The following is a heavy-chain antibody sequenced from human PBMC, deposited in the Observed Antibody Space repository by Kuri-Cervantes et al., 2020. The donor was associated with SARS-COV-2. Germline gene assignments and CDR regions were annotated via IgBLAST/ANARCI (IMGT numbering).Heavy chain of an antibody. Sequence: ASVKVSCKASGYTFTSYGISWVRQAPGQGLEWMGWISGYNGNTKYAQKLQGRVSMTTDTSTSTAYMELRSLRSDDTAVYYCARAISYYYDSSGYYPMGGFDYWGQGTLVTVSS. V-gene: IGHV1-18*01. J-gene: IGHJ4*02. CDR2: ISGYNGNT. CDR1: GYTFTSYG. CDR3: ARAISYYYDSSGYYPMGGFDY. D-gene: IGHD3-22*01.